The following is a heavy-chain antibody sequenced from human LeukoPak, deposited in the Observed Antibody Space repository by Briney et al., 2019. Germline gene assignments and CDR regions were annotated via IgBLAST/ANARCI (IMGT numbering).Heavy chain of an antibody. CDR2: ISAYNGNT. CDR3: ARGNGHTAMVLPGDY. D-gene: IGHD5-18*01. V-gene: IGHV1-18*04. Sequence: ASVKVSCRASGYTFTSYGISWVRQAPGQGLEWMGWISAYNGNTNYAQKLQGRVTMTTDTSTSTAYMELRSLRSDDTAVYYCARGNGHTAMVLPGDYWGQGTLVTVSS. J-gene: IGHJ4*02. CDR1: GYTFTSYG.